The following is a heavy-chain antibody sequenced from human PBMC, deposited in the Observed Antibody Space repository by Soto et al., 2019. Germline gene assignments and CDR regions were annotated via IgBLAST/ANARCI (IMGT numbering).Heavy chain of an antibody. CDR2: IIPIFGTA. Sequence: QVQLVQSGAEVKKPGSSVKVSCKASGGTFSSYAISWVRQAPGQGLEWMGGIIPIFGTANYAQKFQGRVTITADESTSTAYMELSSLRSEDTGVYYCARAIAVAGYYYYYGMDVWGQGTTVTVSS. D-gene: IGHD6-19*01. CDR1: GGTFSSYA. CDR3: ARAIAVAGYYYYYGMDV. V-gene: IGHV1-69*12. J-gene: IGHJ6*02.